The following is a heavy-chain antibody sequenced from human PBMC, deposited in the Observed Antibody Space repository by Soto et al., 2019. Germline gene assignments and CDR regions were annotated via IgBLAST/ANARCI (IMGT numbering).Heavy chain of an antibody. V-gene: IGHV3-33*01. Sequence: QVQLVESGGGVVQPGTSLRLSCAASGFTFSRFGMHWVRQAPGKGLEWVGVILNDGSNEKYADSVKGRFTISRDNSKNTLYLQMNSLRAEDTAVYYCAREDDFDDNGLDYWGQGTLVTVSS. CDR2: ILNDGSNE. D-gene: IGHD4-17*01. CDR1: GFTFSRFG. J-gene: IGHJ4*02. CDR3: AREDDFDDNGLDY.